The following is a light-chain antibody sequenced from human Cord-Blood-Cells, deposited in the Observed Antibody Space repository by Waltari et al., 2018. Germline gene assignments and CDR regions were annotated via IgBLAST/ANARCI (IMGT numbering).Light chain of an antibody. V-gene: IGLV2-23*01. CDR3: CSYAGSSTWV. J-gene: IGLJ3*02. CDR2: EGS. CDR1: SSDVGSYNL. Sequence: QSALTQPASVSGSTGQSITISCTGTSSDVGSYNLVSWYQQHPGKAPKLMIYEGSKRPSGVSNRFSDSKSGNTASLTISGLQAEDEADYYCCSYAGSSTWVFGGGTKLTVL.